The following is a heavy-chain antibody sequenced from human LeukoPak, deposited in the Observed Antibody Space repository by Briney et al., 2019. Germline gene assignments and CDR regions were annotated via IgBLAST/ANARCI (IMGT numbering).Heavy chain of an antibody. CDR1: GGSISSYY. D-gene: IGHD6-13*01. V-gene: IGHV4-59*01. CDR2: IYYSGST. CDR3: ARCSKAGIAAAGSPYYYYGMDV. J-gene: IGHJ6*02. Sequence: SETLSLTCTVSGGSISSYYWSWIRQPPGKGLEWIGYIYYSGSTNYNPSLKSRVTISVDTSQTQSSLKLSSVPAADTAVYYCARCSKAGIAAAGSPYYYYGMDVWGQGTTVTVSS.